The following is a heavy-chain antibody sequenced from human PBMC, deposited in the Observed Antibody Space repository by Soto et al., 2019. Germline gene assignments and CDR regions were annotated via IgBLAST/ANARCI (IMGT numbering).Heavy chain of an antibody. CDR2: SSPRGDTI. J-gene: IGHJ4*02. CDR1: GFSLANYP. CDR3: AKGPHTNVGWPYYFES. V-gene: IGHV3-48*02. D-gene: IGHD6-19*01. Sequence: GGALRVSRLASGFSLANYPMNWVRQTPGKGLEWISYSSPRGDTIYYADSVEGRFTISRDNARNSLSLHMSSLRDEDSALYYCAKGPHTNVGWPYYFESWGQGVPVTVSS.